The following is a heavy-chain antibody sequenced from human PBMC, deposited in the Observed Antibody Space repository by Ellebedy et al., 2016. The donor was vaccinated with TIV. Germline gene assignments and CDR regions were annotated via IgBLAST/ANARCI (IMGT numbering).Heavy chain of an antibody. J-gene: IGHJ2*01. V-gene: IGHV4-59*08. CDR3: AALQWLAPAWYFDL. D-gene: IGHD6-19*01. CDR1: GASIKNDY. Sequence: MPSETLSLTCSVSGASIKNDYWSWIRQSPGKGLEWIGYIYYSGSTNYNPSLKSRVTISVDTSKNQFSLKLRSVTAADTAVYYCAALQWLAPAWYFDLWGRGTLVTVSS. CDR2: IYYSGST.